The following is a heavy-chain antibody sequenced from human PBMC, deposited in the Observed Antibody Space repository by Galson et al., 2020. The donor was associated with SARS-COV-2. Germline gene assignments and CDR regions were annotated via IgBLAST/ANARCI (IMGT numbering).Heavy chain of an antibody. CDR1: GFTFSSYG. CDR3: AKENYDILTGYYDGMDV. Sequence: GESLKISCAASGFTFSSYGMHWVRQAPGKGLEWVAVISYDGSNKYYADSVKGRFTISRDNSKNTLYLQMNSLRAEDTAVYYCAKENYDILTGYYDGMDVWGQGTTVTVSS. D-gene: IGHD3-9*01. CDR2: ISYDGSNK. V-gene: IGHV3-30*18. J-gene: IGHJ6*02.